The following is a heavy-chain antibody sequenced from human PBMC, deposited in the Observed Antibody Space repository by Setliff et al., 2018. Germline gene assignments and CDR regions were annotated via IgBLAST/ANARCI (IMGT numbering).Heavy chain of an antibody. V-gene: IGHV4-34*01. Sequence: SETLSLTCAVCGESFDNHYWTWIRQPPGERLEWIGEINHRGFTDYKPSLKSRLTMSVDTSRNQFSLNLGPVTAADTGVYYCARGRIAERPEAIDYWGQGTPVTVSS. D-gene: IGHD6-6*01. CDR2: INHRGFT. CDR1: GESFDNHY. J-gene: IGHJ4*02. CDR3: ARGRIAERPEAIDY.